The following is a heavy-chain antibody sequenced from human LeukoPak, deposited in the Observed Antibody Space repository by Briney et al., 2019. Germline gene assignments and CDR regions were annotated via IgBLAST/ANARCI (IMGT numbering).Heavy chain of an antibody. Sequence: SETLSLTCTVSGGSISSSSYYWGWIRQPPGKGLEWIGSIYYSGSTYYNPSLKSRVTISVGTSKNQFSLKLSSVTAADTAVYYCASLRYSWNVPPDKNWFDPWGQGTLVTVSS. J-gene: IGHJ5*02. CDR1: GGSISSSSYY. CDR2: IYYSGST. V-gene: IGHV4-39*01. D-gene: IGHD1-1*01. CDR3: ASLRYSWNVPPDKNWFDP.